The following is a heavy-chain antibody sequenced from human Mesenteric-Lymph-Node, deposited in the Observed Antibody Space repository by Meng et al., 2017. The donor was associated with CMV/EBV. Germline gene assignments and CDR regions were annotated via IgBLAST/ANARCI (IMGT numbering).Heavy chain of an antibody. Sequence: GSLRLSCTVSDYPVTSGHYWGWLRQPPGKGLEWLASIYHTGSNYYNPSLRGRVTISVDTSMNQFSLKLSSVTAADTAMYYCARGTWVGSTWTGFDYWGQGTLVTVSS. CDR3: ARGTWVGSTWTGFDY. D-gene: IGHD1-26*01. J-gene: IGHJ4*02. V-gene: IGHV4-38-2*02. CDR1: DYPVTSGHY. CDR2: IYHTGSN.